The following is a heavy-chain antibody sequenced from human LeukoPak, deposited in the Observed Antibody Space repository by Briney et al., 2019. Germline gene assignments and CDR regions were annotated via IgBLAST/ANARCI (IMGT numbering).Heavy chain of an antibody. J-gene: IGHJ4*02. CDR1: GFTFSNYA. CDR2: ISNSRGKT. Sequence: GGSLRLSCAASGFTFSNYAMSWVRQAPGKGLEWVSAISNSRGKTYYADSVKGRFTISRDNSKNTLNLQMNSLRAEDTALYYCVKGLQWELPLEQWGQRTLVTVSS. V-gene: IGHV3-23*01. CDR3: VKGLQWELPLEQ. D-gene: IGHD1-26*01.